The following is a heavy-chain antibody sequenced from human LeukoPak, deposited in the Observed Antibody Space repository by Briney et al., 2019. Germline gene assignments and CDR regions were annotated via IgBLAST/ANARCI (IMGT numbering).Heavy chain of an antibody. CDR2: VYYSGST. D-gene: IGHD2-2*01. Sequence: SETLSLTCTVSGGSISTSSYYWGWIRQPPGKGLEWIGSVYYSGSTYYSPSLKSRVTISVDTSKNQFSLRLSSVTAADTAVYYCARELKGQLRSYYYYYMDVWGKGTTVTVSS. CDR3: ARELKGQLRSYYYYYMDV. CDR1: GGSISTSSYY. J-gene: IGHJ6*03. V-gene: IGHV4-39*07.